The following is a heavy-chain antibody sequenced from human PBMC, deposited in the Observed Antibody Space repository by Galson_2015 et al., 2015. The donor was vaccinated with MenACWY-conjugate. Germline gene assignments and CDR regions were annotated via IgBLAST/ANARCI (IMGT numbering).Heavy chain of an antibody. J-gene: IGHJ5*02. CDR2: TYYKSKWYN. V-gene: IGHV6-1*01. CDR3: ARETLYSSGWYRLDP. Sequence: CAISGDSVSSNNIAWNWIRQSPSRGLEWLGRTYYKSKWYNDYAASVQSRVTINSDTSKNQISLHLNSVTPEDTAVYYCARETLYSSGWYRLDPWGQGTVVTVSS. CDR1: GDSVSSNNIA. D-gene: IGHD6-13*01.